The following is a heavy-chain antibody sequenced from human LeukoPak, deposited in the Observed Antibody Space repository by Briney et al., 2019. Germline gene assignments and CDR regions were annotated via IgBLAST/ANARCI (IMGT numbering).Heavy chain of an antibody. CDR3: ARVLRYDDSSGYYAY. CDR1: GYTFTGYY. J-gene: IGHJ4*02. V-gene: IGHV1-2*02. Sequence: ASVKVSCKASGYTFTGYYMHWVRQAPGQGLEWMGWINTNSGGTNYAQTLQGRVTMTWDTSISIVYMELSGLRTDDTAVYYCARVLRYDDSSGYYAYWGQGTLVTVSS. CDR2: INTNSGGT. D-gene: IGHD3-22*01.